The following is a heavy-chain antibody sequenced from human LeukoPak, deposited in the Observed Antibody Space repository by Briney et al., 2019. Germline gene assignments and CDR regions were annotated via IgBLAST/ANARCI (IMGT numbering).Heavy chain of an antibody. V-gene: IGHV4-39*01. CDR1: GGSISSSSYY. CDR2: IYYSGST. D-gene: IGHD2-21*02. J-gene: IGHJ6*03. Sequence: SETLSLTCTVSGGSISSSSYYWGWIRQPPGKGLEWIGSIYYSGSTYYNPSLKSRVTISVDTSKNQFSLKLSSVTAADTAVYYCARPMTDYYYYYMDVWGKGTTVTVSS. CDR3: ARPMTDYYYYYMDV.